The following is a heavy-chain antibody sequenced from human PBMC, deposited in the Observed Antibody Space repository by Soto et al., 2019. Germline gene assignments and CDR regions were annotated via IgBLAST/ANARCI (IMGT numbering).Heavy chain of an antibody. V-gene: IGHV4-34*01. CDR2: INHSGST. CDR3: ARGYSGYGGNWFDP. J-gene: IGHJ5*02. D-gene: IGHD5-12*01. Sequence: QVQLQQWGAGLLKPSETLSLTCAVYGGSFSGYYWSWIRQPPGKGLEWIGEINHSGSTNYNPSLKSRVTISVDTSKNQFSLKLSSVTAADTAVYYCARGYSGYGGNWFDPWGQGTLVTVSS. CDR1: GGSFSGYY.